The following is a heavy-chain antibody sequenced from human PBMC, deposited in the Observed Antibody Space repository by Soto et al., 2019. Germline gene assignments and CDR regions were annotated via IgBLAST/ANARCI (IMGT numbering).Heavy chain of an antibody. Sequence: PGGSLRLSCVVSGFTVSSTNYMSWVRQAPGKGLEWVSVIYSGGTTFYADSVKGRFTISRDNSKNTLYLQMNSLRVEDTAVYYCHGYGYWGQGTLVTVSS. CDR1: GFTVSSTNY. D-gene: IGHD5-12*01. V-gene: IGHV3-53*01. J-gene: IGHJ4*02. CDR3: HGYGY. CDR2: IYSGGTT.